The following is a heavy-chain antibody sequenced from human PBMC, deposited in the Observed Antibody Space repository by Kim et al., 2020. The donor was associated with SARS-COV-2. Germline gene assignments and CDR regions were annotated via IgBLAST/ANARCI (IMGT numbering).Heavy chain of an antibody. CDR3: ADTRDCSSTSCSSWFDP. D-gene: IGHD2-2*01. V-gene: IGHV1-69*13. Sequence: SVKVSCKASGGTFSSYAISWVRQAPGQGLEWMGGIIPIFGTANYAQKFQGRVTSTADESTSTAYMELSSLKSEDTAVYYCADTRDCSSTSCSSWFDPWGQGTLVTVSS. J-gene: IGHJ5*02. CDR2: IIPIFGTA. CDR1: GGTFSSYA.